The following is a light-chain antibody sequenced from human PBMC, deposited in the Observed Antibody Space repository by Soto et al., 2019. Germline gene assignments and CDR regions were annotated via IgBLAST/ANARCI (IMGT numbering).Light chain of an antibody. CDR2: EVS. Sequence: QSALTQPASVSGSPGQSITISCSGTSSDVGGYNFVSWYQQHPGKAPKLMIYEVSKRPSGVSNRFSGSKSGNTASLTISGLQAEDEVDYYCSSYTSSITLVFGGGTKLTVL. V-gene: IGLV2-14*01. CDR3: SSYTSSITLV. J-gene: IGLJ2*01. CDR1: SSDVGGYNF.